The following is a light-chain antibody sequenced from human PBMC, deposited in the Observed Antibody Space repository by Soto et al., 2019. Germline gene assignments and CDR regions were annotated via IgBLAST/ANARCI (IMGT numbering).Light chain of an antibody. CDR3: QQYGSSPT. V-gene: IGKV3-20*01. CDR1: QSVSSSY. J-gene: IGKJ4*01. Sequence: EIVLTQSPGTLSLSPGERATLSCRASQSVSSSYLAWYQQKPGQAPSLLIYVASSRATGIPDRFSGSGSGTDFALTISRLESEDFAVYYCQQYGSSPTFGGGTKVEIK. CDR2: VAS.